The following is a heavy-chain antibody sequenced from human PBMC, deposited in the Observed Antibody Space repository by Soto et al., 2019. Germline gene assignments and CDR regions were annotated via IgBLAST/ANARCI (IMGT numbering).Heavy chain of an antibody. Sequence: PGGSLRLSCAASGFTFSIYGMHWVRQAPGKGLEWVAVISYDGSSKYYADSVKGRFTISRDNSKNTLYLQMNSLRAEDTAEYFCGKDSYTNYGYFDYWGQRTLVTVSS. D-gene: IGHD2-8*01. CDR2: ISYDGSSK. J-gene: IGHJ4*02. CDR3: GKDSYTNYGYFDY. V-gene: IGHV3-30*18. CDR1: GFTFSIYG.